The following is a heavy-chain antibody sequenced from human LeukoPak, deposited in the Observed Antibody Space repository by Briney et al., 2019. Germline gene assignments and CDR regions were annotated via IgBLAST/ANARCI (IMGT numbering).Heavy chain of an antibody. Sequence: GGSLRLSCAASGFTFSNYWMHWVRQAPGEGLVWVSRIAGDGSGTTYADSVKGRFTISRDNAKNSLYLQMNSLRAEDTAVYYCAREDYEIDYWGQGTLVTVSS. J-gene: IGHJ4*02. CDR2: IAGDGSGT. CDR3: AREDYEIDY. CDR1: GFTFSNYW. V-gene: IGHV3-74*03. D-gene: IGHD4-17*01.